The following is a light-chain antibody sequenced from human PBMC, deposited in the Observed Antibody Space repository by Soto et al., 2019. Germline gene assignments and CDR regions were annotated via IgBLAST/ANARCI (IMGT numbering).Light chain of an antibody. CDR2: GAS. V-gene: IGKV1-9*01. J-gene: IGKJ4*01. Sequence: IQLTQSPSSLSASGGDRVTITCRASQGIGSNLAWYLQKPGEAPKLLGYGASTLQGRVPSRFSGSGSGTLFTLPSTSLQPEDFATYFCQQSNSYPLTFGGGTKVETK. CDR3: QQSNSYPLT. CDR1: QGIGSN.